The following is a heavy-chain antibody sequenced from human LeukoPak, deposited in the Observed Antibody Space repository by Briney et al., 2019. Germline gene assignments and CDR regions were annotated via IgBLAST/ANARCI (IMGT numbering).Heavy chain of an antibody. V-gene: IGHV4-34*01. CDR3: ARHLYGYYYYHMDV. D-gene: IGHD2-8*01. J-gene: IGHJ6*03. CDR1: GGSFSGYY. Sequence: SETLSLTCAVYGGSFSGYYWSWIRQPPGKGLEWIGEINHSGSTNYNPSLKSRVTISVDTSKNQFSLKLSSVTAADTAVYYCARHLYGYYYYHMDVWGKGTTVTISS. CDR2: INHSGST.